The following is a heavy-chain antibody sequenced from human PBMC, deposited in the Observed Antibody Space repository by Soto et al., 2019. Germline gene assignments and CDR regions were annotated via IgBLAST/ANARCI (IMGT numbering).Heavy chain of an antibody. CDR1: GGSLSSYY. V-gene: IGHV4-59*08. CDR2: IYYSGRT. Sequence: QVQLQESGPGLVKPSETLSLTCTVSGGSLSSYYWSLIRQTPGKGLEWIGYIYYSGRTNYNPSLTTRLTISGDTSKTQVAPKRSSVTDSDTAVYYGARSDYGSGRAAGFWFDPWGQGTLVTFAS. J-gene: IGHJ5*02. D-gene: IGHD3-10*01. CDR3: ARSDYGSGRAAGFWFDP.